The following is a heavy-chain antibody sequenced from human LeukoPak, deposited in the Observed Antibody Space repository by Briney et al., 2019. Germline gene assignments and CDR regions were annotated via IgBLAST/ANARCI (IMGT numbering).Heavy chain of an antibody. CDR2: IKQDGSEK. CDR3: AKEKWSRYYYGMDV. J-gene: IGHJ6*02. Sequence: PGGSLRLSCAAFGFTFSSYWMSWVRQAPGKGLEWVANIKQDGSEKYYVDSVKGRFTISRDNAKNSLYLQMNSLRVEDTAVYYCAKEKWSRYYYGMDVWGQGTTVTVSS. V-gene: IGHV3-7*04. D-gene: IGHD2-15*01. CDR1: GFTFSSYW.